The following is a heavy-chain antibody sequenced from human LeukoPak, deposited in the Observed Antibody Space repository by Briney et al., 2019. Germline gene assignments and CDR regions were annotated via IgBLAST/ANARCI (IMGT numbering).Heavy chain of an antibody. J-gene: IGHJ4*02. CDR2: IGGSGGFIT. D-gene: IGHD4-17*01. V-gene: IGHV3-23*01. Sequence: GTLRLSCAASGFTFSSHGMNWVRQAPGKGLEWVSGIGGSGGFITYYADSVKGRFTISRDNSKNTLYLQMNSLRAEDTAVYYCAKRYGDYQGYFDYWGQGTLVTVSS. CDR3: AKRYGDYQGYFDY. CDR1: GFTFSSHG.